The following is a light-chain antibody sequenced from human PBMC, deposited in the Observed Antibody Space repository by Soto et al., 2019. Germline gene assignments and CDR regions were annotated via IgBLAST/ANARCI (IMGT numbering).Light chain of an antibody. CDR2: GAS. V-gene: IGKV3-15*01. CDR3: QQYNKGPVT. J-gene: IGKJ1*01. CDR1: QSMSSN. Sequence: MVMTQSPATLSVSPGERATLSCRASQSMSSNLAWYQQRPGQAPRLLIYGASTRATGIPARFSGSGSGTDFTLSICSLQSEDFAFYYCQQYNKGPVTFGQGTKVDI.